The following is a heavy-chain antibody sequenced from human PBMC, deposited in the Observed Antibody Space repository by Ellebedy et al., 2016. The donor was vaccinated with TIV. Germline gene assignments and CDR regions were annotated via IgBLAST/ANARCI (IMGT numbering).Heavy chain of an antibody. CDR1: GYTFTSYG. Sequence: ASVKVSCKASGYTFTSYGISWVRQAPGQGLEWMGWISAYNANTNYAQKLQGRVTMTIDTSTTTAYMELRSLRSDDTAVYYCTRGGIHYYDSSGYFVEFDYWGQGTLVTVSS. V-gene: IGHV1-18*01. CDR3: TRGGIHYYDSSGYFVEFDY. J-gene: IGHJ4*02. D-gene: IGHD3-22*01. CDR2: ISAYNANT.